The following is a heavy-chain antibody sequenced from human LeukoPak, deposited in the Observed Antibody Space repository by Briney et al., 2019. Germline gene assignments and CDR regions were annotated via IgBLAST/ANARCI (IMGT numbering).Heavy chain of an antibody. D-gene: IGHD3-10*01. CDR1: GGSISSYNW. CDR2: IYHSGST. J-gene: IGHJ3*02. CDR3: VSGLLWFGVRAFDI. Sequence: SETLSLTCVVSGGSISSYNWWSWVRQPPGKGLAWIGEIYHSGSTNYNPSLKSRVTISLDKSKNQFSLKLSSVTAADTAVYYCVSGLLWFGVRAFDIWGQGTMVTVSS. V-gene: IGHV4-4*02.